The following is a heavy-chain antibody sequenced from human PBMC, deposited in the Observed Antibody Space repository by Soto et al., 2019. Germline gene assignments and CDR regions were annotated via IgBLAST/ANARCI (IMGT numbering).Heavy chain of an antibody. CDR2: IYYSGST. Sequence: SETLSLTCTVSGGSISSGGYYWSWIRQHPGKGLEWIGYIYYSGSTYYNPSLKSRVTRSVDTSKNQFSLKLSSVTAADTAVYYCARAPLRQLVRGSPFDYWGQGTLVTVSS. V-gene: IGHV4-31*03. CDR1: GGSISSGGYY. CDR3: ARAPLRQLVRGSPFDY. D-gene: IGHD6-6*01. J-gene: IGHJ4*02.